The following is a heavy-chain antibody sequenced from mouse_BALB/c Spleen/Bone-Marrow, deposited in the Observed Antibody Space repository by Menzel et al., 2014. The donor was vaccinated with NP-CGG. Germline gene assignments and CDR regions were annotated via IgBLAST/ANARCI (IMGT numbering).Heavy chain of an antibody. CDR3: ARWGDDGTFDY. J-gene: IGHJ2*01. Sequence: VQLQQSGAELAKPGASVKMSCKASGYTFXSYWMHWVKQRPGQGLEWIGYINPSTGYTEYNQKFKDKATLTADKSSSTAYMQLSSLTSEDSAVYYCARWGDDGTFDYWGQGTTLTVSS. CDR2: INPSTGYT. D-gene: IGHD2-12*01. V-gene: IGHV1-7*01. CDR1: GYTFXSYW.